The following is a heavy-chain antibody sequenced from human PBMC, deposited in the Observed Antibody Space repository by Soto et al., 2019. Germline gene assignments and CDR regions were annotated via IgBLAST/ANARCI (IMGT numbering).Heavy chain of an antibody. CDR3: TRGPRPISTGTGAY. D-gene: IGHD3-10*01. CDR1: GFIFKMYW. CDR2: IYNDGTYS. J-gene: IGHJ4*02. V-gene: IGHV3-74*01. Sequence: GGSLRLSCAASGFIFKMYWMHWVRQSPGKELVWISRIYNDGTYSDYADSVRGRFTISRDNVNDTLYLQMNNLRAEDSGLYYCTRGPRPISTGTGAYWGQGTQVTVSS.